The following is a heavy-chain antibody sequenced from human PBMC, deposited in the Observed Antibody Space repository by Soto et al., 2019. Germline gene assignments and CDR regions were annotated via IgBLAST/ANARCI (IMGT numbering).Heavy chain of an antibody. CDR1: GFTFSSYG. CDR2: ISYDGSNK. V-gene: IGHV3-30*18. J-gene: IGHJ4*02. Sequence: GGSLRLSCAASGFTFSSYGMHWVRQAPGKGLEWVAVISYDGSNKYYADSVKGRFTISRDNSKNTLYLQMNSLRAEDTAVYYCEKDAEYSSSSGVPDHWGQGTLVTVYS. CDR3: EKDAEYSSSSGVPDH. D-gene: IGHD6-6*01.